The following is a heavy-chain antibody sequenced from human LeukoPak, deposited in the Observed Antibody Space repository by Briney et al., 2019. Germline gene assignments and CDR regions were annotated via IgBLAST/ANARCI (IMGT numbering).Heavy chain of an antibody. Sequence: GASVKVSCKVSGYTLTELSMHWVRQAPGKGLEWMGGFDPEDGETIYAQKFQGRVTMTEDTSTDTAYMELSSLRSEDTAVYYCARSPLREWEPRFADYWGQGTLVTVSS. CDR3: ARSPLREWEPRFADY. D-gene: IGHD1-26*01. CDR1: GYTLTELS. CDR2: FDPEDGET. V-gene: IGHV1-24*01. J-gene: IGHJ4*02.